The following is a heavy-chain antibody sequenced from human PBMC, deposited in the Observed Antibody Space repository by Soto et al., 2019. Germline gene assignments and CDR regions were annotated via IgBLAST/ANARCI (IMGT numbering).Heavy chain of an antibody. D-gene: IGHD5-12*01. CDR1: GFTFSSYA. CDR2: ISGSGGST. V-gene: IGHV3-23*01. J-gene: IGHJ4*02. CDR3: AKLFREYSGYDYRGVFDY. Sequence: EVQLLESGGGLVQPGGSLRLSCAASGFTFSSYAMSWVRQAPGKGLEWVSAISGSGGSTYYADSVKGRFTISRDNSKNTLYLQMNSLRAEDTAVYYCAKLFREYSGYDYRGVFDYWGQGPLVTVSS.